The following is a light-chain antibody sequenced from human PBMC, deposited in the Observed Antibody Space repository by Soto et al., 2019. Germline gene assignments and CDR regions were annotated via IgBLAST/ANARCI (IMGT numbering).Light chain of an antibody. CDR1: QSVGSW. V-gene: IGKV1-5*03. Sequence: DIQMTQSPSTLSASVGDRVTITCRASQSVGSWLAWYQQKPGKAPKLLIYKASTLESGVPSRFSGSGSGTEFTLNISSLQADDFATYYCQQYNSYPLTFGGGTKVDI. CDR2: KAS. CDR3: QQYNSYPLT. J-gene: IGKJ4*01.